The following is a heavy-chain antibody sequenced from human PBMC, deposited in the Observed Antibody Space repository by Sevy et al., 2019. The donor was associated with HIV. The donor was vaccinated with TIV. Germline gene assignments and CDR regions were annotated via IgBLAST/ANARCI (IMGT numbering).Heavy chain of an antibody. CDR1: GYTFTGYY. Sequence: ASLKVSCKASGYTFTGYYMHWVRQAPGQGLEWMGWINPNSGGTNYAQKFQGRVTMTRDTSISTAYMELSRLRSDDTAVYYCARDLNFEGYSSSWYENWGQGTLVTVSS. D-gene: IGHD6-13*01. CDR3: ARDLNFEGYSSSWYEN. V-gene: IGHV1-2*02. J-gene: IGHJ4*02. CDR2: INPNSGGT.